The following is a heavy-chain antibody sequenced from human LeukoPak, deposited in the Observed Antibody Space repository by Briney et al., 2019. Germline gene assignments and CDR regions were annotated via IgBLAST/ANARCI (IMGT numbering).Heavy chain of an antibody. J-gene: IGHJ1*01. CDR2: INWNGGST. V-gene: IGHV3-20*04. CDR3: ARPSFYCSSTSCYGVPFDD. CDR1: GFTFDDYG. Sequence: GGSLRLSCAASGFTFDDYGMSWVRQAPGKGLEWVSGINWNGGSTGYADSVKGRFTISRDNAKNSLYLQMNSLRAEDTALYYCARPSFYCSSTSCYGVPFDDCGQGTLVTVSS. D-gene: IGHD2-2*01.